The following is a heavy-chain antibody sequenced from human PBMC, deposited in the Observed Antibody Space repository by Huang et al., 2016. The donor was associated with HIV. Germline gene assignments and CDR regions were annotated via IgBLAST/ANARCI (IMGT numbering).Heavy chain of an antibody. CDR3: ATNLQIVVVPPDMGYDAFDM. Sequence: DEHLVESGGGLVQPGGSVTITCEVSGFNFKNYWMNWVRQAPGKGLEWVGNIRGDGSEKKYVDSVKGRFTIFRDNTKNLLYLQMKSLRAEDTSVYYCATNLQIVVVPPDMGYDAFDMWGQGTMVTVSS. J-gene: IGHJ3*02. CDR2: IRGDGSEK. V-gene: IGHV3-7*01. CDR1: GFNFKNYW. D-gene: IGHD2-2*01.